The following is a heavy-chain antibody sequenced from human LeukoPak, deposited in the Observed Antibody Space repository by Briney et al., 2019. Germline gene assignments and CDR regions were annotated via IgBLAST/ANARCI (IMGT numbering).Heavy chain of an antibody. CDR1: GFTFSSYS. J-gene: IGHJ3*02. D-gene: IGHD3-3*01. Sequence: PGGSLRLSCAASGFTFSSYSMNWVRQAPGKELEWVSYISSSSSTIYYADSVKGRFTISRDNAKNSLYLQMNSLRAEDTAVYYCARDPYWTIFGVVTYDAFDIWGQGTMVTVSS. V-gene: IGHV3-48*01. CDR2: ISSSSSTI. CDR3: ARDPYWTIFGVVTYDAFDI.